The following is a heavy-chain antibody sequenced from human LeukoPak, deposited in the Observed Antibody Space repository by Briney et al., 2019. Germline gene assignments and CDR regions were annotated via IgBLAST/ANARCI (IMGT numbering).Heavy chain of an antibody. CDR1: VGSISSYY. Sequence: PSETLSLTCTVSVGSISSYYWSWIRQPPGKGLEWIGYIYYSGSTNYNPSLKSRVTISVDTSKNQFSLKLSSVTAADTAVYYCARGVEHSSSSGLWYWGQGTLVTVSS. CDR2: IYYSGST. V-gene: IGHV4-59*01. D-gene: IGHD6-6*01. CDR3: ARGVEHSSSSGLWY. J-gene: IGHJ4*02.